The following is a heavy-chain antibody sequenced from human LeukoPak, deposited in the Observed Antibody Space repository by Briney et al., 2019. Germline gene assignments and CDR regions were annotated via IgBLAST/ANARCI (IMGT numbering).Heavy chain of an antibody. CDR3: ARADYYDSSGYRSEGYFDY. Sequence: GASVKVSCKASGYTFTSYDINWVRQAPGQGLEWMGWINPNSGGTNYAQKFQGRVTMTRDTSISTAYMELSRLRSDDTAVYYCARADYYDSSGYRSEGYFDYWGQGTLVTVSS. J-gene: IGHJ4*02. V-gene: IGHV1-2*02. CDR1: GYTFTSYD. CDR2: INPNSGGT. D-gene: IGHD3-22*01.